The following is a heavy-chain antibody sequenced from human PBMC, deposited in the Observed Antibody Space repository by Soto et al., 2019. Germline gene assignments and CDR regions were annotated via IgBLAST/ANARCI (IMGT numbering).Heavy chain of an antibody. V-gene: IGHV3-74*01. Sequence: EVQLVESGGGLVQPGGSLRLSCAASGFTFSSYWMHWVRQAPGKGLVWVSRINSDGSSTSYADSVKGRFTISRDNAKNTLYLQMNSLRAEDTAVYYCASGRPPFRNYYGSGSPFDYWGQGTLVTVSS. D-gene: IGHD3-10*01. CDR1: GFTFSSYW. CDR2: INSDGSST. CDR3: ASGRPPFRNYYGSGSPFDY. J-gene: IGHJ4*02.